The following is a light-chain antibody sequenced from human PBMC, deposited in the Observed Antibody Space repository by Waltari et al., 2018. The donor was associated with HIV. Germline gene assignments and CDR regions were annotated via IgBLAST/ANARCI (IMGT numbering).Light chain of an antibody. CDR1: QSVLNNSNKKSN. J-gene: IGKJ1*01. V-gene: IGKV4-1*01. CDR2: WAS. CDR3: QQYISVPWT. Sequence: DIVMTQSPDSLAVSVGERATITCRSSQSVLNNSNKKSNLAWYQQKVGQPPKILIYWASTRESGVPDRFSSSGSETDFTLTITSLQAEDVAVYYCQQYISVPWTFGQGTKVEIK.